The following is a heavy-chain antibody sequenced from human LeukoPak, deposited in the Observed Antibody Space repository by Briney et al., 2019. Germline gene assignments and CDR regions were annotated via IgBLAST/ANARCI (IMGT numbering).Heavy chain of an antibody. D-gene: IGHD2-21*02. CDR2: IIPIFGTA. Sequence: SVKVSCKASGGTFSSYAISWVRQAPGQGLEWMGGIIPIFGTANYAQKFQGRVTITTDESTSAAYMELSSLRSEDTAVYYCASSSECGGDCYSVSQIDYWGQGTLVTVSS. J-gene: IGHJ4*02. V-gene: IGHV1-69*05. CDR1: GGTFSSYA. CDR3: ASSSECGGDCYSVSQIDY.